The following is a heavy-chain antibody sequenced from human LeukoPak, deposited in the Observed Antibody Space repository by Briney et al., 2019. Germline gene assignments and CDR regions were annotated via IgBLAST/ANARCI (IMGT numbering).Heavy chain of an antibody. CDR2: ISGSGGST. V-gene: IGHV3-23*01. J-gene: IGHJ5*02. Sequence: GGSLRLSCAASGFTFRSYAMSWVRQAPGKGLEWVSAISGSGGSTYYADSVKGRFTISRDNSKNTLYLQMNSLRAEDTAVYYCAKDGGSSSSGWFDPWGQGTLVTVSS. CDR1: GFTFRSYA. CDR3: AKDGGSSSSGWFDP. D-gene: IGHD6-13*01.